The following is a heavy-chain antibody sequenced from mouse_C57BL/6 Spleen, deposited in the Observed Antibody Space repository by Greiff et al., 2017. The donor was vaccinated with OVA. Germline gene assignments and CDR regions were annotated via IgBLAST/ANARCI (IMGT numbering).Heavy chain of an antibody. J-gene: IGHJ1*03. CDR1: GYTFTSYW. D-gene: IGHD1-1*01. V-gene: IGHV1-55*01. Sequence: QVQLQQPGAELVKPGASVKMSCKASGYTFTSYWITWVKQRPGQGLEWIGDIYPGSGSTNYNEKFKSKATLTVDTSSSTAYMQLSSLTSEDSAVYYGARYTFSTTVAPGYFDVWGTGTTVTVSS. CDR3: ARYTFSTTVAPGYFDV. CDR2: IYPGSGST.